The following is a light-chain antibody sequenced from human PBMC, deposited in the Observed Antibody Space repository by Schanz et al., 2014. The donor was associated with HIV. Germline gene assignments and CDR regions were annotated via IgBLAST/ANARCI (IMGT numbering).Light chain of an antibody. CDR1: QTVSSNS. V-gene: IGKV3-20*01. Sequence: EIVLTQSPVILSLSPGERATLSCRASQTVSSNSLGWYQQKRGQVPRLLIYSASRRANGIPDRFSGSGSGTDFTLTISRLEPEDFAVYYCQQYDNWPTWTFGQGTKVEIK. CDR3: QQYDNWPTWT. J-gene: IGKJ1*01. CDR2: SAS.